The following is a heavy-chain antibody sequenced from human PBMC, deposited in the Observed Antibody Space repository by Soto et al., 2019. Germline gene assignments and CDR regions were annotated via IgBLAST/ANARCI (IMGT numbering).Heavy chain of an antibody. J-gene: IGHJ3*02. CDR1: GYTFTSYV. Sequence: GASVKVSCKASGYTFTSYVISWVRQAPGQGLEWMGWISAYNGNTNYAQKLQGRVTMTTDTSTSTAYMELRSLRSDDTAVYFCARDHITMIVAKAFEIWGQGTMVTVSS. CDR2: ISAYNGNT. V-gene: IGHV1-18*01. D-gene: IGHD3-22*01. CDR3: ARDHITMIVAKAFEI.